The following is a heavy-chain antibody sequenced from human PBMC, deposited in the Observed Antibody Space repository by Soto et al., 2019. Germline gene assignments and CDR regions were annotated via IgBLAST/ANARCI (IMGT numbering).Heavy chain of an antibody. CDR3: ARDSGNYVPYYYYGMDV. J-gene: IGHJ6*02. CDR2: IHPNGGGT. Sequence: ASVKVSCKASGYSFTNYYMHWVRQAPGQGLEYMGVIHPNGGGTSYAQKFQGRVTMTSDTSTSIVYMELSSLRSDDTAVYYCARDSGNYVPYYYYGMDVWGQGTTVTVSS. D-gene: IGHD4-4*01. CDR1: GYSFTNYY. V-gene: IGHV1-46*01.